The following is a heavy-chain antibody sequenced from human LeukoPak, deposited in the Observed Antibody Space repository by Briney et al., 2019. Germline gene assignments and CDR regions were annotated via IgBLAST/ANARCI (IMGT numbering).Heavy chain of an antibody. CDR2: INPSGGST. V-gene: IGHV1-46*01. D-gene: IGHD3-16*01. CDR3: ARGTAYSGSYYYYMDV. CDR1: GYTFTSYG. J-gene: IGHJ6*03. Sequence: ASVKVSCKASGYTFTSYGISWVRQAPGQGLEWMGIINPSGGSTSYAQKFQGRVTMTRDTSTSTVYMELSSLRSEDTAVYYCARGTAYSGSYYYYMDVWGKGTTVTVSS.